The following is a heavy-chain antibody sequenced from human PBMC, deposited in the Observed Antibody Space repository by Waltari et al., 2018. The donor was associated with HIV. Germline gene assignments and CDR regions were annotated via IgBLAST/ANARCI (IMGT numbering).Heavy chain of an antibody. V-gene: IGHV1-2*02. CDR2: IDPNSGCT. CDR3: AREPSLTTAYDY. CDR1: GYTFTGYC. D-gene: IGHD4-17*01. Sequence: QVQLVQSGAEVKKPGASVKVSCKASGYTFTGYCMHWVRQAPGQGLEGMEWIDPNSGCTNYAQKFQGRVTMTRDTSISTAYMELTRLRSDDTAVYYCAREPSLTTAYDYWGQGTLVTVSS. J-gene: IGHJ4*02.